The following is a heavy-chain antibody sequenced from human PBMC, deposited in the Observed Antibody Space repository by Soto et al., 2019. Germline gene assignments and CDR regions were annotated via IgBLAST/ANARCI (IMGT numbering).Heavy chain of an antibody. D-gene: IGHD2-2*01. CDR2: IIPIFGTA. J-gene: IGHJ6*02. CDR1: GGTFSSYA. V-gene: IGHV1-69*13. Sequence: SVKVSCKASGGTFSSYAISWVRQAPGQGLEWMGGIIPIFGTANYAQKFEGRVTITADESTSTAYKELSSLRSNDTAVYYCAREGLVLVPTTVNSDYYYYAMDVWGQGTTVTVSS. CDR3: AREGLVLVPTTVNSDYYYYAMDV.